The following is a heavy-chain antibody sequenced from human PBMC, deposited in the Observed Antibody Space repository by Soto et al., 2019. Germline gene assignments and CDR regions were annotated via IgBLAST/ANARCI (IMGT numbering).Heavy chain of an antibody. Sequence: QVQLVQSGAEVKKPGSSVKVSCKASGGTFTSHAISWVRQAPGQGLEWMGGIIPIFGTANFAQKLQGRVTITADETTKTAYGERGSLRSADPAVYSCARAGPGPYYGDYWSWFDPWGQGSLVIVSS. V-gene: IGHV1-69*01. D-gene: IGHD4-17*01. CDR1: GGTFTSHA. CDR2: IIPIFGTA. CDR3: ARAGPGPYYGDYWSWFDP. J-gene: IGHJ5*02.